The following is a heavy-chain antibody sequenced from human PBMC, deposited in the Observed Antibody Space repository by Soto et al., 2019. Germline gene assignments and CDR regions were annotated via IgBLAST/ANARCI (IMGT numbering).Heavy chain of an antibody. CDR1: GGSISSYY. CDR2: IYYSGST. CDR3: ARHPIAARPFDY. V-gene: IGHV4-59*08. D-gene: IGHD6-6*01. J-gene: IGHJ4*02. Sequence: SETLSLTCTVSGGSISSYYWSWIRQPPGKGLEWIGYIYYSGSTNYNPSLKSRVTISVDTSKNQFSLKLSSVTAADTAVYYCARHPIAARPFDYWGQGTLVTVSS.